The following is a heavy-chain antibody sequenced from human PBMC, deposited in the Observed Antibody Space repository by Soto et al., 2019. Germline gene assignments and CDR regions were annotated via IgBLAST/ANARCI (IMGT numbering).Heavy chain of an antibody. Sequence: QVQLVQSGAEVKKPGSSVKVSCKASGGTFSSYAISWVRQAPGQGLEWMGGIIPISDTTNYAQKFQGRVTITAHESTSTAYLERSSLRSEDTALYYCARSQGSSTSLEIYYYYYYGMDVWGQGTTVTVSS. V-gene: IGHV1-69*01. CDR1: GGTFSSYA. CDR2: IIPISDTT. CDR3: ARSQGSSTSLEIYYYYYYGMDV. J-gene: IGHJ6*02. D-gene: IGHD2-2*01.